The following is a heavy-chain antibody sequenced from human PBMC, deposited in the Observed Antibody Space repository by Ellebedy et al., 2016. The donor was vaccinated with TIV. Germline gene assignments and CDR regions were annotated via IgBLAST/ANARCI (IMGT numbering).Heavy chain of an antibody. CDR1: GYSFTDYY. V-gene: IGHV1-2*02. CDR3: ARGMGPTTVYYYFRMDV. Sequence: ASVKVSCKASGYSFTDYYIHWVRQAPGRGLEWVAWINPNHDDTNYAQRFQGRVTMTWDTSISTAYMELSRLTSDDTAVYYCARGMGPTTVYYYFRMDVWGQGTTVAVSS. J-gene: IGHJ6*02. CDR2: INPNHDDT. D-gene: IGHD4-11*01.